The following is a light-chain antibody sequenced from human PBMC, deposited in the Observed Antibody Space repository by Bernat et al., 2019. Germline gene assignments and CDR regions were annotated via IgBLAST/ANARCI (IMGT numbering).Light chain of an antibody. CDR1: TSNSGSNY. J-gene: IGLJ3*02. Sequence: QSVLTQPPSASGTPGQRVTISCSGSTSNSGSNYVYWYQQLPGTAPNLLIYSNNQRPSGVPDRFSGSKSGTSASLAISGLRSEDEADYYCAAWDDSLRGRVFGGGTKLTVL. V-gene: IGLV1-47*01. CDR2: SNN. CDR3: AAWDDSLRGRV.